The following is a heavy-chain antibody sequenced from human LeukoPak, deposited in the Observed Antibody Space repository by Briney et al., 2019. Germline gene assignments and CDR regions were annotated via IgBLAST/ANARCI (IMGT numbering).Heavy chain of an antibody. D-gene: IGHD3-22*01. J-gene: IGHJ4*02. CDR1: GYTFTGYH. CDR2: INPNSGGT. Sequence: GASVKVSCKASGYTFTGYHMHWVRQAPGQGLEWMGWINPNSGGTNYAQKFQGRVTMTRDTSISTAYMELSRLRSDDTAVYYCASYYYDSSGSATNFDYWGQGTLVTVSS. CDR3: ASYYYDSSGSATNFDY. V-gene: IGHV1-2*02.